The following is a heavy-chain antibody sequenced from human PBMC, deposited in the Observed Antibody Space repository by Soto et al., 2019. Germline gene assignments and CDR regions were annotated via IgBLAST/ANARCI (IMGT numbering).Heavy chain of an antibody. CDR1: GDSISSYY. CDR2: IYHSGST. Sequence: SETLSLTCTVSGDSISSYYWSWIRQPPGKGLEWIGYIYHSGSTYYNPSLKSRVTISVDRSKNQFSLKLSSVTAADTAVYYRAVYDSSLNWFDPWGQGTLVTVSS. V-gene: IGHV4-59*04. D-gene: IGHD3-22*01. CDR3: AVYDSSLNWFDP. J-gene: IGHJ5*02.